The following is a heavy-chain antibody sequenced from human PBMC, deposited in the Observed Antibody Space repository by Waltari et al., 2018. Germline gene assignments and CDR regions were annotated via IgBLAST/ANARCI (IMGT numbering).Heavy chain of an antibody. CDR1: GDSIRPYY. Sequence: VQLQQSGPGLMKPSETLSLTCTVSGDSIRPYYWSWIQQPPGKGLEWIGYIYYSGSTRYDPSLMSRVTMSVDTPKNQVSLNLSSVTAVDTAVYYCAKVWKNYRTDYWGQGTLVTVSS. J-gene: IGHJ4*02. CDR3: AKVWKNYRTDY. V-gene: IGHV4-59*01. CDR2: IYYSGST. D-gene: IGHD1-7*01.